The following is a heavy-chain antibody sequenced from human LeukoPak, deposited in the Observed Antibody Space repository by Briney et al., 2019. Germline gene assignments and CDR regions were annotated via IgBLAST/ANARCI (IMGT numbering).Heavy chain of an antibody. CDR1: GYTFTGYY. V-gene: IGHV1-2*02. CDR2: INPNSGGT. CDR3: ARADQPIVVVPAAPTAY. Sequence: ASVKVSCKASGYTFTGYYMHWVRQAPGQGLEWMGWINPNSGGTNYAQKFQGRVTMTRDTSISTAYMELSRLRSDDTAVYYCARADQPIVVVPAAPTAYWGQGTLVTVSS. D-gene: IGHD2-2*01. J-gene: IGHJ4*02.